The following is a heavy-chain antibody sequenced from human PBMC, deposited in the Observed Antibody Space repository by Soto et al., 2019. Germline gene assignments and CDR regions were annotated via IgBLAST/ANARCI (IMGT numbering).Heavy chain of an antibody. CDR2: ISGGGDTT. V-gene: IGHV3-23*01. CDR3: AKGRGGSGSLTPRVDF. J-gene: IGHJ4*02. D-gene: IGHD3-10*01. CDR1: GFTFNNYA. Sequence: EVQLLESGGGLVQPGWSLRLSCAASGFTFNNYAMTWVRQAPGKGLEWVSAISGGGDTTSYADSVKGRFTVSRDGSKNTLYLQMGSLRAEDTALYYCAKGRGGSGSLTPRVDFWGQGTLVTVSS.